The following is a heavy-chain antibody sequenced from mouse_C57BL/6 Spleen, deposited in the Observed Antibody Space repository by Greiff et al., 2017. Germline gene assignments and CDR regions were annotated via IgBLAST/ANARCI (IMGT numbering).Heavy chain of an antibody. J-gene: IGHJ3*01. D-gene: IGHD3-3*01. CDR2: INPGSGGT. CDR1: GYAFSNYW. Sequence: VQLQQSGAELVRPGPSVKVSCKASGYAFSNYWIEWVKQRPGQGLEWIGVINPGSGGTNYNEKFKSKATLTADKSSSTAYMQLSSLTSVDYGASFCASSGDVAYWGQGTLVTVSA. CDR3: ASSGDVAY. V-gene: IGHV1-54*01.